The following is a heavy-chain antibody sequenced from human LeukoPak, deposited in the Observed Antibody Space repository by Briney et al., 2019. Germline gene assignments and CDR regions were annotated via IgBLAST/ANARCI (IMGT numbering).Heavy chain of an antibody. D-gene: IGHD3-22*01. J-gene: IGHJ4*02. CDR1: GGSFSGYY. V-gene: IGHV4-34*01. Sequence: SETLSLTCAVYGGSFSGYYWSWIRQPPGKGLEWIGEINHSGSTNYNPSLKSRVTISVDTSKNQFSLKLSSVTAADTAVYYCARESESLRSGYYFDYWGQGTLVTVSS. CDR2: INHSGST. CDR3: ARESESLRSGYYFDY.